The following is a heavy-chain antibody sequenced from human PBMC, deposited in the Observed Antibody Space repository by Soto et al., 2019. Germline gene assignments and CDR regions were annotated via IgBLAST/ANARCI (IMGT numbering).Heavy chain of an antibody. J-gene: IGHJ4*02. CDR2: IYYSGST. V-gene: IGHV4-59*01. CDR3: ARGRGDTAMAWYY. CDR1: GGSISSYY. D-gene: IGHD5-18*01. Sequence: QVQLQESGPGLVKPSETLSLTCTVSGGSISSYYWSWIRQSPGKGLEWIGYIYYSGSTKYNPSLKGRAPXSXDXXNNPFSLRLSSVTAAHTAVYYCARGRGDTAMAWYYWGQGTLVTVSS.